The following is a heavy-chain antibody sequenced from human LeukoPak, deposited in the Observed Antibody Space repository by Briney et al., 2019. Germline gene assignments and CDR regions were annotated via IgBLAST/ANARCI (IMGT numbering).Heavy chain of an antibody. CDR1: GYIFSTYG. CDR3: ARDDRGSCSSTTCPYFDY. J-gene: IGHJ4*02. D-gene: IGHD2-2*01. V-gene: IGHV1-18*01. CDR2: ISAYTGNT. Sequence: GASVKVSCKASGYIFSTYGLSWVRQAPGQGLEWMGWISAYTGNTIYAQKFQGRVTMTTDTSKDTAYMELRSLRSDDTAVYYCARDDRGSCSSTTCPYFDYRGQGTLVTVSS.